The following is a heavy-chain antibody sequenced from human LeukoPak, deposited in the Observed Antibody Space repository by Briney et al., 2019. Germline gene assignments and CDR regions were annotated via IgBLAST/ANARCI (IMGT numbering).Heavy chain of an antibody. CDR2: INHSGST. CDR1: GGSFSGYY. Sequence: NPSETLSLTCAVYGGSFSGYYWSWIRQPPGKGLEWIGEINHSGSTNYNPSLKSRVTISVDTSKNQFSLKLSSVTAADTAVYYCARGWPYYYDSSDPPGPAFDIWGQGTMVTVSS. D-gene: IGHD3-22*01. J-gene: IGHJ3*02. V-gene: IGHV4-34*01. CDR3: ARGWPYYYDSSDPPGPAFDI.